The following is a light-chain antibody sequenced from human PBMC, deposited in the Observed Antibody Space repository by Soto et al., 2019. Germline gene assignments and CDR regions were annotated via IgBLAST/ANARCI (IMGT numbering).Light chain of an antibody. V-gene: IGKV1-39*01. CDR2: AAS. J-gene: IGKJ1*01. CDR1: QSISTY. Sequence: DIQMTQSPSSLSASLGDRVTITCRASQSISTYLNWYQQKPGKAPKLLIYAASNLQSGVPSQFSGSGSGTDFTLTISSLQPEDFASYYCPQTYSTPRTFGQGTKVEIK. CDR3: PQTYSTPRT.